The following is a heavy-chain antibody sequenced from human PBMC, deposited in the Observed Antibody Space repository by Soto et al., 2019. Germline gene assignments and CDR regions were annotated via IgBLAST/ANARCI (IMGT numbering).Heavy chain of an antibody. J-gene: IGHJ4*02. CDR3: AKDFPASFLADDSWDY. Sequence: GGSLRLSCAVSGFTFNNYAMSWVRQAPGKGLEWVSAISGSGESTYYADSVKGRFTISRDNSKNTLFLQMNSLRAEDTAVYYCAKDFPASFLADDSWDYWGQGTLVTVSS. CDR2: ISGSGEST. CDR1: GFTFNNYA. D-gene: IGHD3-22*01. V-gene: IGHV3-23*01.